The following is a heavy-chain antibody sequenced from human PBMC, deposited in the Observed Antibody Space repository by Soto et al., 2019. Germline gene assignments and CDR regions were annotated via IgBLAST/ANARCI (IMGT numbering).Heavy chain of an antibody. CDR3: ASHVYYDFWSGYFYYYGMDV. Sequence: EVQLVESGGGLVQPGGSLRLSCAASGFTFSSYEMNWVRQAPGKGLEWVSYISSSGSTIYYADSVKGRFTISRDNAKNSLYLQMNSLRAEDTAVYYCASHVYYDFWSGYFYYYGMDVWAKGPRSPSP. CDR2: ISSSGSTI. J-gene: IGHJ6*02. V-gene: IGHV3-48*03. D-gene: IGHD3-3*01. CDR1: GFTFSSYE.